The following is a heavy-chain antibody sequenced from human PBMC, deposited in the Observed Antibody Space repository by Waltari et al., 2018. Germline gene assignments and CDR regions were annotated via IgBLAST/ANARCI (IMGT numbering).Heavy chain of an antibody. Sequence: EVQLVESGGGLIQPGGSLRLSCAAPGFTVSSNYMSWVRQAPGKGLEWVSVIYSGGSTYYSDSVKCRFTISRDNSKNTLYLQMTSLRAEDTAVYYCARDSYRIGFDYWGQGTLVTVSS. CDR2: IYSGGST. CDR1: GFTVSSNY. CDR3: ARDSYRIGFDY. J-gene: IGHJ4*02. V-gene: IGHV3-53*01. D-gene: IGHD3-10*01.